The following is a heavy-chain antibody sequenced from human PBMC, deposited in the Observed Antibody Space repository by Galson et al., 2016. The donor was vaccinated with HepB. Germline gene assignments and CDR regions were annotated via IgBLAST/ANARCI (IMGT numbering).Heavy chain of an antibody. CDR3: ARVGGTYIDTFDI. V-gene: IGHV1-2*02. Sequence: SVKVSCKASGYTFIGYYIHWVRQAPGQGLEWMGWINPSSGGTGSAQKFQGRVTMTRDRSIRTANMEVSSLTSDDTAVYYCARVGGTYIDTFDIWGQGTMVTVSS. J-gene: IGHJ3*02. CDR2: INPSSGGT. CDR1: GYTFIGYY. D-gene: IGHD3/OR15-3a*01.